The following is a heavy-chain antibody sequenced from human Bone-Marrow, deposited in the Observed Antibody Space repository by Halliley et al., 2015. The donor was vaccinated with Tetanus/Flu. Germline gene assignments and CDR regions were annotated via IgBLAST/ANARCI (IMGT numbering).Heavy chain of an antibody. J-gene: IGHJ2*01. V-gene: IGHV1-18*01. D-gene: IGHD2-21*02. Sequence: WMGWISAYNGNTNYAHKFQDRVTMTTDTSRTTAYLELRTLRSDDPAMYYCATALDSDDWYFDLWGRGTLVTVSS. CDR3: ATALDSDDWYFDL. CDR2: ISAYNGNT.